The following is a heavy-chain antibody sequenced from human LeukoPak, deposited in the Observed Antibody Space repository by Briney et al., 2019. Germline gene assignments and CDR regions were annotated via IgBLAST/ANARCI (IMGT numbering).Heavy chain of an antibody. D-gene: IGHD2-2*01. V-gene: IGHV4-30-4*01. J-gene: IGHJ3*02. CDR1: GGSISSGDYY. CDR2: IYYSGST. CDR3: ARGIVVVPAARGVGAFDI. Sequence: PSQTLSLTCTVSGGSISSGDYYWSWIRQPPGKGLEWIGYIYYSGSTYYNPSLKSRVTISVDTSKNQFSLKLSSVTAADTAVYYCARGIVVVPAARGVGAFDIWGQGTMVTVSA.